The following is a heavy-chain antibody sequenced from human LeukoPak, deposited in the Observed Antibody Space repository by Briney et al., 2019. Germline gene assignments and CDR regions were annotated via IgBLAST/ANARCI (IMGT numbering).Heavy chain of an antibody. CDR1: GYTFTSYG. CDR3: VRAPLWFGDPHFDY. J-gene: IGHJ4*02. V-gene: IGHV1-18*01. CDR2: ISAYNGNT. D-gene: IGHD3-10*01. Sequence: ASVKVSCKASGYTFTSYGISWVRQAPGQGLEWMGWISAYNGNTNYAQKLQGRVTMTTDTSTSTAYMELRSLRSDDTAVYYCVRAPLWFGDPHFDYWGQGTLVTVSS.